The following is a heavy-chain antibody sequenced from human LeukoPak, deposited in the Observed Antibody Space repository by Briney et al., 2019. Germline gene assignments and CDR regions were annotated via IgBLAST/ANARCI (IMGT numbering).Heavy chain of an antibody. Sequence: ASVKVSCRASGYTFTSYDINWVRQATGQGLEWMGWMNPNSGNTGYAQKFQGRVTMTRNTSISTAYMELSSLRSEDTAVYYCVREVIRTPGKGSGYWGQGTLVTVSS. V-gene: IGHV1-8*01. CDR2: MNPNSGNT. J-gene: IGHJ4*02. CDR1: GYTFTSYD. D-gene: IGHD2-2*01. CDR3: VREVIRTPGKGSGY.